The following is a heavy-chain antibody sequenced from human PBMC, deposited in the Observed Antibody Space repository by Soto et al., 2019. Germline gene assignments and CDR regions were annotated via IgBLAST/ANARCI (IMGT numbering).Heavy chain of an antibody. CDR2: TSYDGSNK. D-gene: IGHD3-10*01. CDR3: AKEDLFHPFDY. Sequence: QVQLVESGGGVVQPGRALRLSCAAYGFTFSRYGMHWVRQAPGKGLEWLAFTSYDGSNKFYADSVKGRFTISRDNSENTLYLQMNGLRVEDTAMYYCAKEDLFHPFDYWGQGTLVTVSS. J-gene: IGHJ4*02. V-gene: IGHV3-30*18. CDR1: GFTFSRYG.